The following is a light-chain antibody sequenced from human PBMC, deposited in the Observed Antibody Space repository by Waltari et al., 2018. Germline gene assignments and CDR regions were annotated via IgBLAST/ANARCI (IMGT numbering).Light chain of an antibody. V-gene: IGKV4-1*01. CDR3: QQYYKTPS. J-gene: IGKJ4*01. CDR2: WAS. Sequence: DIVMTQSPGSLVVSLGERATINCKSGQDILYNSNNKNYLAWYQHKPGQSPKLLFYWASTRASGVPERFSGSGSGTDFTLTITRVQVEDAAIYYCQQYYKTPSFGGGTKVEI. CDR1: QDILYNSNNKNY.